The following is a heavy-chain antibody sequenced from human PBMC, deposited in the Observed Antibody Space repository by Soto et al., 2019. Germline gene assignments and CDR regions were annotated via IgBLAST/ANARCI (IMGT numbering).Heavy chain of an antibody. Sequence: EASVKVSCKASGYTFTSYGISWVRQAPGQGLEWMGWISAYNGNTNYAQRLQGRVTMTTDTSTSTAYMELRSLRSDDTAVYYCASVDSSGYTGDYWGQGTLVTVSS. V-gene: IGHV1-18*04. D-gene: IGHD3-22*01. CDR1: GYTFTSYG. CDR3: ASVDSSGYTGDY. CDR2: ISAYNGNT. J-gene: IGHJ4*02.